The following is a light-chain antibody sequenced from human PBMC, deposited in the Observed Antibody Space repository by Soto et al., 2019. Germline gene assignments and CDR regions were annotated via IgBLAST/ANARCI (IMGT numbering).Light chain of an antibody. Sequence: QAVVTQEPSLTVCPGGTVTLTCGSSTGAVTSGHYPYWFQQKPGQAPRTLIYDTSNKHSWTPARFSGSLLGVKAALTLSGAQPEDEAEYYCLLFYSGAPAVFGGGTQLTVL. V-gene: IGLV7-46*01. CDR1: TGAVTSGHY. CDR2: DTS. J-gene: IGLJ7*01. CDR3: LLFYSGAPAV.